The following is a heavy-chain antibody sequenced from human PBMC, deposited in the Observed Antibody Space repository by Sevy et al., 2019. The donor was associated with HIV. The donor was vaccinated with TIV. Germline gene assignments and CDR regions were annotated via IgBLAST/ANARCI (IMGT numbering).Heavy chain of an antibody. CDR1: GFAFSSHA. D-gene: IGHD6-13*01. V-gene: IGHV3-30-3*01. Sequence: GGSLRLSCAASGFAFSSHAMHWVRQAPGKGLEWVAVTSYEGTETFYAASVEGRFTISRDNSKSMLSLQINSLRPEDTAVYYCARDGGYSIKWYPLYWGHGTLVTVSS. CDR2: TSYEGTET. CDR3: ARDGGYSIKWYPLY. J-gene: IGHJ4*01.